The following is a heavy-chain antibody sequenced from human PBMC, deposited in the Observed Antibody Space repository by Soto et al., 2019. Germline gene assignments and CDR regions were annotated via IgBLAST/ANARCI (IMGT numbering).Heavy chain of an antibody. CDR1: GFTFSSYG. J-gene: IGHJ4*02. V-gene: IGHV3-30*18. D-gene: IGHD3-16*01. Sequence: GGSLRLSCAASGFTFSSYGMHWVCQAPGKGLEWVAVISYDGSNKYYADSVKGRFTISRDNSKNTLYLQMNSLRAEDTAVYYCAKARLGIAGYFDYWGQGTLVTVSS. CDR2: ISYDGSNK. CDR3: AKARLGIAGYFDY.